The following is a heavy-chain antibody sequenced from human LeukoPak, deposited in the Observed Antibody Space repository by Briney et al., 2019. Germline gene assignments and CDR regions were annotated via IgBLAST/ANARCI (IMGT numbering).Heavy chain of an antibody. D-gene: IGHD3-16*02. CDR2: IISSSSYI. V-gene: IGHV3-21*01. CDR1: GFTFSSYS. CDR3: ARLLRLGELSLSLGYDY. Sequence: GGSLRLSCAASGFTFSSYSMNWVRQAPGKGLEWVSSIISSSSYIYYADSVKGRFTISRDNAKTSLYLQMNSLRAEDTAVYYYARLLRLGELSLSLGYDYWGQGTLVTVSS. J-gene: IGHJ4*02.